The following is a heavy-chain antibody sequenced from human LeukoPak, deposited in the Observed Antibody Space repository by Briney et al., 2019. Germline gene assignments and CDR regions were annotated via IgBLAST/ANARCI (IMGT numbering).Heavy chain of an antibody. CDR2: VYNSGST. D-gene: IGHD3-10*01. V-gene: IGHV4-59*01. J-gene: IGHJ4*02. Sequence: PSETLSLTCTVSGGSISIYYWSWVRQPPGKGLEWLGYVYNSGSTSYNPSLKSRVTISSDTSKNQFSLKLTSVTAADTAVYYCVRDRELNYWGQGTLVTVPS. CDR1: GGSISIYY. CDR3: VRDRELNY.